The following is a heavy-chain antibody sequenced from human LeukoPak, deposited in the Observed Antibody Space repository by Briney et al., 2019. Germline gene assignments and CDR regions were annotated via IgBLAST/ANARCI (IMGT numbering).Heavy chain of an antibody. CDR1: GFTFSSYA. Sequence: GGSLRLSCAASGFTFSSYAMSWVRQAPGKGLEWVSAISGSGGSTYYADSVKGRFTISRDDSKNTLYLQMNSLRAEDTAVYYYAKGREGYCSGGSCYPFDYWGQGTLVTVSS. J-gene: IGHJ4*02. CDR3: AKGREGYCSGGSCYPFDY. CDR2: ISGSGGST. D-gene: IGHD2-15*01. V-gene: IGHV3-23*01.